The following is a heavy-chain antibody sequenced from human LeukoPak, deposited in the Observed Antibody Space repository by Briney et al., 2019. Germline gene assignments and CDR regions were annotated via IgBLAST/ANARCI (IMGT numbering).Heavy chain of an antibody. CDR2: ISAYNGNT. CDR3: ARVVVVPAARGGWFDP. V-gene: IGHV1-18*01. CDR1: GYTFTSYG. D-gene: IGHD2-2*01. J-gene: IGHJ5*02. Sequence: ASVKVSCKASGYTFTSYGISWVRQAPGRGLEWMGWISAYNGNTNYAQKLQGRVTMTTDTSTSTAYMELRSLRSDDTAVYYCARVVVVPAARGGWFDPWGQGTLVTVSS.